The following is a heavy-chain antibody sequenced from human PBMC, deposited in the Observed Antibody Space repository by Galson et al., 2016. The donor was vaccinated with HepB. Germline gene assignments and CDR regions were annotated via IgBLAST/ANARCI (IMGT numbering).Heavy chain of an antibody. Sequence: SLRLSCAASGFTFSSYSMNWVRRAPGKGLEWVSYVSSSSSYIYYADSVKGRFTISRDNAKNSLYLQMNSLRDEDTAVYYCARDRLWAPNAFDIWGQGTMVTVSS. V-gene: IGHV3-48*02. J-gene: IGHJ3*02. CDR1: GFTFSSYS. CDR2: VSSSSSYI. D-gene: IGHD1-26*01. CDR3: ARDRLWAPNAFDI.